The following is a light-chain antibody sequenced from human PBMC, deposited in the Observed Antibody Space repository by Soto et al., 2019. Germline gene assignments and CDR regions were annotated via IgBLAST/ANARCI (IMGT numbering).Light chain of an antibody. Sequence: QSVLTQPPSVSGAPGKSVTIPCTGTSSDVGGYNYVSWYQQHPGKAPKLMIYDVSKRPSGVPDRFSGSKSGNTASLTISGLQAEDEADYYCCSYAGSYTYGFGTGTKVTVL. CDR3: CSYAGSYTYG. J-gene: IGLJ1*01. V-gene: IGLV2-11*01. CDR2: DVS. CDR1: SSDVGGYNY.